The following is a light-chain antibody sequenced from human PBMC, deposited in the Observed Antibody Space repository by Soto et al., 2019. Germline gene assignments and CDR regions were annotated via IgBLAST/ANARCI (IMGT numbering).Light chain of an antibody. CDR3: CSYAGSSTFEV. J-gene: IGLJ3*02. CDR2: EGS. V-gene: IGLV2-23*03. CDR1: SSDVGSYNL. Sequence: QSALTQPASVSGSPGQSITISCTGTSSDVGSYNLVSWYQQHPGKAPKLMIYEGSKRPSGVSNRFSGSKSGNTASLTISGLQAEDEADDYCCSYAGSSTFEVFGGGTKLTVL.